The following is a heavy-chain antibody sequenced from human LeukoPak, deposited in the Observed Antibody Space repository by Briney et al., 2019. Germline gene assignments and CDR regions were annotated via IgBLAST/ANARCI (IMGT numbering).Heavy chain of an antibody. Sequence: TGGSLRLSCAASGFTFSSYGMHWVRQAPGKGLEWVAFIRYDGSSKYYADSVKGRFTISRDNSKNTLFLQMNSLRAEDTAVYYCAKVRGYSSSWCDYWGQGTLVTVSS. CDR3: AKVRGYSSSWCDY. CDR2: IRYDGSSK. D-gene: IGHD6-13*01. V-gene: IGHV3-30*02. J-gene: IGHJ4*02. CDR1: GFTFSSYG.